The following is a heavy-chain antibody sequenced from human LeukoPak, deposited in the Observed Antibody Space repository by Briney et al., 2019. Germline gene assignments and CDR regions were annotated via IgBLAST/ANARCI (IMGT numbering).Heavy chain of an antibody. CDR1: GGSFSGYY. CDR3: ERGGGPWYFEL. CDR2: INHGGST. Sequence: PSETLSLTCAVYGGSFSGYYWSWIRQPPGKGREWIGEINHGGSTNYNPSLKSRTTMSVDTSKNQFSLTLSSVTAADTAVYYCERGGGPWYFELWGRGTLVTVSS. J-gene: IGHJ2*01. D-gene: IGHD3-10*01. V-gene: IGHV4-34*01.